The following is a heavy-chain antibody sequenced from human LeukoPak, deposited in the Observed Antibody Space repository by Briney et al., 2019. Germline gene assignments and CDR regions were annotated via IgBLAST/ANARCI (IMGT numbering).Heavy chain of an antibody. CDR1: VFALSIYW. CDR2: INRDGSDQ. J-gene: IGHJ4*02. CDR3: ARHGAYSFDS. Sequence: GGCLRLSRAPSVFALSIYWICCVRQAPGRGLGWVANINRDGSDQYYVDSVKGRFTISGDNAKISLFLQMNSLRAGDTPVYIFARHGAYSFDSWGEGTLVTVSS. V-gene: IGHV3-7*01. D-gene: IGHD4-17*01.